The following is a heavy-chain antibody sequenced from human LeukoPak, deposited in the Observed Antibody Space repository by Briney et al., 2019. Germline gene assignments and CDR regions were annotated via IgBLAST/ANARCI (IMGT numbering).Heavy chain of an antibody. CDR1: GFTFSTYA. Sequence: GGSLRLSCAASGFTFSTYATHWVRQAPGKGLEWVSAITATSSSTHDADSVQGRFTISRDNSKNTLYLQMNSLRPEDTAIYYCAKLFESGTYNNFFHYWGQGTLVTVFS. CDR2: ITATSSST. CDR3: AKLFESGTYNNFFHY. V-gene: IGHV3-23*01. J-gene: IGHJ4*02. D-gene: IGHD3-10*01.